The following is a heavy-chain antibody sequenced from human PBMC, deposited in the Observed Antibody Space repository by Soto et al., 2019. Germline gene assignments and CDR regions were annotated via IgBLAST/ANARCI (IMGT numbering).Heavy chain of an antibody. J-gene: IGHJ4*02. D-gene: IGHD2-2*02. CDR3: ARSIVVVPAAIPAEDYYFDY. V-gene: IGHV1-3*01. CDR1: GYTFTSYA. Sequence: QVQLVQSGAEVKKPGASVKVSCKASGYTFTSYAMHWVRQAPGQRLEWMGWINAGNGNTKYSQKFQGRVTITRDTSASTDYMELSSLRSEDTAVYYCARSIVVVPAAIPAEDYYFDYWGQGTLVTVSS. CDR2: INAGNGNT.